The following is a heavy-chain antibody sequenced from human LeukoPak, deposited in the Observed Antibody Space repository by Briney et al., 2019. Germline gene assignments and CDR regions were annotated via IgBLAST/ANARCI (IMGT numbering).Heavy chain of an antibody. V-gene: IGHV1-2*06. CDR3: ARGSKMTTVTTFDY. J-gene: IGHJ4*02. D-gene: IGHD4-17*01. CDR1: GYTFTGYY. Sequence: ASVKVSCKASGYTFTGYYMHWVRQAPGQGLEWMGRINPNSGGTNYAQKFQGRVTMTRDTSISTAYMELSRLRSDDTAVYYCARGSKMTTVTTFDYWGQGTLVTVSS. CDR2: INPNSGGT.